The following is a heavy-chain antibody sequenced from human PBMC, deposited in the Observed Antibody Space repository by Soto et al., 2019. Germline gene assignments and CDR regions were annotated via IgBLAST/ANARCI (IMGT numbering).Heavy chain of an antibody. Sequence: QVQRVQSGAEVKKPGSSVKISCKASGGTFSSYAISWVLQAPGQGLEWMGGIIPIVGTANYAKKFPGRVTITADESTSTPYMELSSLRSEDTAVYYCAREPPGGAWGMDVWGQGTTVNVP. CDR3: AREPPGGAWGMDV. D-gene: IGHD1-26*01. CDR2: IIPIVGTA. J-gene: IGHJ6*02. CDR1: GGTFSSYA. V-gene: IGHV1-69*01.